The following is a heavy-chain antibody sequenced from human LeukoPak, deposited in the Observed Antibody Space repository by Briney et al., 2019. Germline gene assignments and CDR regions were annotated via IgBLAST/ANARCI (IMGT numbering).Heavy chain of an antibody. CDR1: GFTFNNFG. CDR3: AKRTAMGASSAYYYYMDV. D-gene: IGHD1-26*01. V-gene: IGHV3-33*06. CDR2: IWYDGSNQ. Sequence: GRSLRLSCLASGFTFNNFGMHWVRQAPGKGLEWVTSIWYDGSNQYYADSVKGRFTISRDNSKNTLYVQMNSLRAEDTAVYYCAKRTAMGASSAYYYYMDVWGKGTTVTVSS. J-gene: IGHJ6*03.